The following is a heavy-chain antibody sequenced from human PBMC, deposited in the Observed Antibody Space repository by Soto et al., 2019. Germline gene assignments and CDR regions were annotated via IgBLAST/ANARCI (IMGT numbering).Heavy chain of an antibody. Sequence: GGSLRLSCAASGFTFSSYGMHWVRQAPGKGLEWVAVISYNGSNKYYADSVKGQFTISRDNSKNTLYLQMNSLIAEDTAVYYCAQDARIPYYYGSGSYLDYWGQGTLVTVSS. CDR2: ISYNGSNK. J-gene: IGHJ4*02. CDR3: AQDARIPYYYGSGSYLDY. CDR1: GFTFSSYG. D-gene: IGHD3-10*01. V-gene: IGHV3-30*18.